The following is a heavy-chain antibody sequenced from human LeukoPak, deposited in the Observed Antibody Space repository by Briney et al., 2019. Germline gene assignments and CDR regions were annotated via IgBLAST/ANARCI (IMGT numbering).Heavy chain of an antibody. CDR1: GFTFRNYA. J-gene: IGHJ4*02. D-gene: IGHD3-16*02. V-gene: IGHV3-30*04. CDR3: ATSDHYDYVWGSYRY. CDR2: MSYDGSNQ. Sequence: HTGGSLRLSCVASGFTFRNYAMHWVRQAPGKRLEWVAVMSYDGSNQYYTDSVKGRFTISRDNSKNTLYLQMNSLRVEDTAVYYCATSDHYDYVWGSYRYWGQGTLVTVSS.